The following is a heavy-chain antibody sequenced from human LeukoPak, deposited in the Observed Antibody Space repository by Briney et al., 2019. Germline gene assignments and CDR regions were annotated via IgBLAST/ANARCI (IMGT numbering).Heavy chain of an antibody. Sequence: QAGGSLRLSCETSGFPFSDHWMNWVRQAPGKGLEWVANIRKDGSNKHYLDSVRGRFIISRDNAKNSLYLHMNSLRVEDTGVYYCARDFWNHFDYWGQGTLVTVSS. V-gene: IGHV3-7*01. CDR2: IRKDGSNK. CDR1: GFPFSDHW. D-gene: IGHD3-3*01. CDR3: ARDFWNHFDY. J-gene: IGHJ4*02.